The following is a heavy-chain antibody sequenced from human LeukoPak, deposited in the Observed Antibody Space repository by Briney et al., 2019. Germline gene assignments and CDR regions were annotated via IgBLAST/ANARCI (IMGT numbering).Heavy chain of an antibody. Sequence: GGSLRLSCAASGFTVVSNYMSWVRQAPGKGLEWVSVIYAGGATYYSDSVRGRFTISRDNSKNTLYLQMNSLRAEDTAVYYCARDLNWGQGTLVTVSS. CDR2: IYAGGAT. CDR1: GFTVVSNY. CDR3: ARDLN. V-gene: IGHV3-66*01. J-gene: IGHJ4*02.